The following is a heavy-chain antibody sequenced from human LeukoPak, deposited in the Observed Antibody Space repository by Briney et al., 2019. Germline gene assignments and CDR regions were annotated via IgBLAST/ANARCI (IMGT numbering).Heavy chain of an antibody. J-gene: IGHJ4*02. CDR2: IRYDGSNK. V-gene: IGHV3-30*02. CDR1: GFTFSSYG. CDR3: ATGRRDTFPTQDNY. Sequence: GGSLRLSCAASGFTFSSYGMHWVRQAPGKGLEWVAFIRYDGSNKYYADSVKGRFTISRDNSKNTLFLQLNSLRVEDTGVYYCATGRRDTFPTQDNYWGQGTLVTVSS. D-gene: IGHD2/OR15-2a*01.